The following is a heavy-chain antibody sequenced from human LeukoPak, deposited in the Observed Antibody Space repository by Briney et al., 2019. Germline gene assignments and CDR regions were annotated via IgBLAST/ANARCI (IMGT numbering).Heavy chain of an antibody. Sequence: GGSLRLSCAASGFTFSSYGMHWVRQAPGKGLEWVAVISYDGSNKYYADSVKGRFTISRDNSKNTLYLQMNSLRAEDTAVYYCARENYDSSGYFDAFDIWGQGTMVTVSS. V-gene: IGHV3-30*03. D-gene: IGHD3-22*01. CDR3: ARENYDSSGYFDAFDI. J-gene: IGHJ3*02. CDR2: ISYDGSNK. CDR1: GFTFSSYG.